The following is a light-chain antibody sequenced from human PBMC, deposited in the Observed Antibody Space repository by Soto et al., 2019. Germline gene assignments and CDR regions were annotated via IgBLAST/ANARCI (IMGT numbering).Light chain of an antibody. V-gene: IGKV1-5*03. CDR3: QQYGSSPRT. CDR1: QSISSW. Sequence: DIQMTQSPSTLSASVGDRVTITCRASQSISSWLAWYQQKPGKAPKLLIYKASGLETGVPSRFSGSGSGTEFTLTISRLEPEDFAVYYCQQYGSSPRTFGGGTKVDIK. CDR2: KAS. J-gene: IGKJ4*01.